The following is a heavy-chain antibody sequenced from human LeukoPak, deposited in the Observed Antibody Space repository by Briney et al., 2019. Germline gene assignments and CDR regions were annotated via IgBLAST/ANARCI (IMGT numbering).Heavy chain of an antibody. CDR1: GFTFSSYA. CDR2: ISYDGSNK. J-gene: IGHJ4*02. Sequence: GGSLRLSCAASGFTFSSYAMRWVRQAPGKGLEWVAVISYDGSNKYYADSVKGRFTISRDNSKNTLYLQMNSLRAEDTAVYYCAREFGHPGGYSYQDYWGQGTLVTVSS. V-gene: IGHV3-30*04. CDR3: AREFGHPGGYSYQDY. D-gene: IGHD5-18*01.